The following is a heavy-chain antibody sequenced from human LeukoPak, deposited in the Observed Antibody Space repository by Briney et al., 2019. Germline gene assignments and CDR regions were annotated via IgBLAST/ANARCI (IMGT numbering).Heavy chain of an antibody. CDR1: GFTFSSYS. Sequence: PGGSLRLSCAASGFTFSSYSMNWVRQAPGKGLEWVSSISSSSSYIYYADSVKGRFTISRDNAKNSLYLQMNSLRAEDTAVYYCARVRAAAAGTGDAFDIWGQGTMVTVSS. CDR2: ISSSSSYI. V-gene: IGHV3-21*01. J-gene: IGHJ3*02. CDR3: ARVRAAAAGTGDAFDI. D-gene: IGHD6-13*01.